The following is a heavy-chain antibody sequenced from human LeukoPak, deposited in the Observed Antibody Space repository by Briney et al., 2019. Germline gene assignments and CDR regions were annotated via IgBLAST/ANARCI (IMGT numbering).Heavy chain of an antibody. Sequence: SETLSLTCAVSGDSISSGGYSWTWIRQTPGKGLEWIAYIHDSGSTYYNPSLKSRVTISVDTSKNQFSLKLSSVTAADTAVYYCARDYSRTPPIVKDDYWGQGTLVTVSS. CDR1: GDSISSGGYS. J-gene: IGHJ4*02. CDR3: ARDYSRTPPIVKDDY. D-gene: IGHD3-22*01. V-gene: IGHV4-30-4*07. CDR2: IHDSGST.